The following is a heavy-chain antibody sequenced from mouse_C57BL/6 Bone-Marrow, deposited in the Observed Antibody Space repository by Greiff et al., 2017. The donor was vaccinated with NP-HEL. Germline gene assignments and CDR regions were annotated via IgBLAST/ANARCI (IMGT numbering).Heavy chain of an antibody. J-gene: IGHJ2*01. CDR3: ARWDYGSS. CDR1: GYTFTSYT. V-gene: IGHV1-4*01. D-gene: IGHD1-1*01. CDR2: INPSSGYT. Sequence: VQLQQSGAELARPGASVKMSCKASGYTFTSYTMHWVKQRPGQGLEWIGYINPSSGYTKYNQKFKDKATLTADKSSSTAYMQMGSLTSEDSAVYYYARWDYGSSWGQGTTLTVSS.